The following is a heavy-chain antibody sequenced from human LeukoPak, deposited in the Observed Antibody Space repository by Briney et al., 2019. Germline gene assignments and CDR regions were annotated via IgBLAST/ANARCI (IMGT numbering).Heavy chain of an antibody. D-gene: IGHD5-24*01. CDR1: GFTFSSYG. CDR2: ISYDGSNK. Sequence: PGGSLRLSCAASGFTFSSYGMHWVRQAPGKGLEWVAVISYDGSNKYYADSVKGRFTISRDNSKNTLYLQMNSLRAEDTAVYYCARDLPPRWLQWTFDYWGQGTLVTVSS. V-gene: IGHV3-30*03. J-gene: IGHJ4*02. CDR3: ARDLPPRWLQWTFDY.